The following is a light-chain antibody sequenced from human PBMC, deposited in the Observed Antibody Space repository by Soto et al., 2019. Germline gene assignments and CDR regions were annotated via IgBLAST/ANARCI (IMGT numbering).Light chain of an antibody. V-gene: IGKV1-5*03. CDR3: QQFNTYSRT. Sequence: DIQMTQSPSTLSVSVGDRVTITCRASQSIVNWLAWYQQKPGKAPKLLIYRASTLQSGVPSRFSGSGSGTEFTLTISSLQPDDFATYYCQQFNTYSRTFGQGTKVDI. CDR1: QSIVNW. CDR2: RAS. J-gene: IGKJ1*01.